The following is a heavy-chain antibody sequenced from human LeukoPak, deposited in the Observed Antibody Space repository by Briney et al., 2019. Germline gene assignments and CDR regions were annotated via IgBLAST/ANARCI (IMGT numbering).Heavy chain of an antibody. CDR2: IYHSGST. J-gene: IGHJ4*02. D-gene: IGHD6-13*01. Sequence: TLSLTCTVSGGSISSGGYYWSWIRQPPGKGLEWIGYIYHSGSTYYNPSLKSRVTISVDRSKNQFSLKLSSVTAADTAAYYCARAAAAYDYWGQGTLVTVSS. CDR1: GGSISSGGYY. CDR3: ARAAAAYDY. V-gene: IGHV4-30-2*01.